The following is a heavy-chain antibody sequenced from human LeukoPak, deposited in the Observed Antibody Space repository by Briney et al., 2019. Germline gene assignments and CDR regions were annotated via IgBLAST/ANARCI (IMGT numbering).Heavy chain of an antibody. CDR2: IIPILGIA. Sequence: SVKVSCKASGGTFTSYAISWVRQAPGQGLECMGRIIPILGIANYAQKFQGRVTITADKSTSTAYMQLSSLRSEDTAVYYCASGGDSSGSYHPDYWGQGTLVTVSS. CDR1: GGTFTSYA. V-gene: IGHV1-69*04. J-gene: IGHJ4*02. D-gene: IGHD3-22*01. CDR3: ASGGDSSGSYHPDY.